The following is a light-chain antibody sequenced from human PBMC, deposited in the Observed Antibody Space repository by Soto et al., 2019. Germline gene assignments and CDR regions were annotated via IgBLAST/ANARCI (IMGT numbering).Light chain of an antibody. CDR3: QSYDSSLSEV. CDR1: SSNIGAGYD. CDR2: GNS. V-gene: IGLV1-40*01. Sequence: QSALTQPPSVSGAPGQRVTISCIGSSSNIGAGYDVHWYQQLPGTAPKLLIYGNSNRPSGVPDRFSGSKSGTSASLAITGLQAEDEADYYCQSYDSSLSEVFGTGTKVTVL. J-gene: IGLJ1*01.